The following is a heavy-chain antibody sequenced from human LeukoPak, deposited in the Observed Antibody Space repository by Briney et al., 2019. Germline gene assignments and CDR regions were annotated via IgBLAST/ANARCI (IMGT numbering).Heavy chain of an antibody. CDR3: ARERTGFGECDY. D-gene: IGHD3-10*01. J-gene: IGHJ4*02. Sequence: SETLSLTCTVSGGSISSYYWSWIRQPPGKGLEWIGYIFYSGSANYNPSLKSRVTISVDTSNNKFSLNLSSVTAADTAVYYYARERTGFGECDYWGQGTLVTVSS. CDR2: IFYSGSA. V-gene: IGHV4-59*01. CDR1: GGSISSYY.